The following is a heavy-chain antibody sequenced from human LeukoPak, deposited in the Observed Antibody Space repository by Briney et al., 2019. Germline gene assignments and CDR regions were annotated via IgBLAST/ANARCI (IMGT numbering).Heavy chain of an antibody. D-gene: IGHD3-22*01. Sequence: SETLSLTCTVSGGSISSYYWSWIRQPPGKGLEWIGYIYYSGSTNYNPSLKSRVTISVDTSKNQFSLKLSSVTAADTAVYYCARDTYYYDSSGYSNAFDIWGQGTMVAVSS. J-gene: IGHJ3*02. CDR3: ARDTYYYDSSGYSNAFDI. CDR2: IYYSGST. V-gene: IGHV4-59*01. CDR1: GGSISSYY.